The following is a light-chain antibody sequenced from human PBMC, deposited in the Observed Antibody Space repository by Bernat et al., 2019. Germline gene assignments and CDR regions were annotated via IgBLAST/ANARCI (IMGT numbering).Light chain of an antibody. Sequence: QSVFTQPPSVSAAPGQRITISCSGSNSNIGVQYVSWYQQFPGTAPKLLIFENNKRPSGIPDRFSGSKSGTSATLDITGLQTGDEADYYCGTWDNSLSVWVFGGGTKVTVL. V-gene: IGLV1-51*02. CDR3: GTWDNSLSVWV. J-gene: IGLJ3*02. CDR2: ENN. CDR1: NSNIGVQY.